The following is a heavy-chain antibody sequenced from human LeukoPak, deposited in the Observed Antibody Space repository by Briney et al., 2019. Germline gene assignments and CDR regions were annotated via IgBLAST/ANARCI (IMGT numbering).Heavy chain of an antibody. V-gene: IGHV6-1*01. D-gene: IGHD5-24*01. CDR1: GDSVSSNSAA. CDR2: TYYRSRWYN. J-gene: IGHJ6*02. CDR3: ARDLEDGYNPTYYYYGMDV. Sequence: KASQTLSLTCAISGDSVSSNSAAWNWIRQSPSRGLEWLGRTYYRSRWYNDYAVSVKSRITINPDTSKNQFSLQLNSVTPEDTAVYYCARDLEDGYNPTYYYYGMDVWGQGTTVTVSS.